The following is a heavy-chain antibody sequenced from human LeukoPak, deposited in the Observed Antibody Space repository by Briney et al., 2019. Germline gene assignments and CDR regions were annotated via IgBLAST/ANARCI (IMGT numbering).Heavy chain of an antibody. V-gene: IGHV5-51*01. Sequence: GESLQISSKGSGYSFTSYWIGWVRQMSGKGLEWMGIIYPGDSDTRYSPSFQGQVTISADKSISTAYLQWSSLKASDTAMYYCARTQAAMPDYWGQGTLVSVSS. J-gene: IGHJ4*02. CDR3: ARTQAAMPDY. CDR2: IYPGDSDT. D-gene: IGHD2-2*01. CDR1: GYSFTSYW.